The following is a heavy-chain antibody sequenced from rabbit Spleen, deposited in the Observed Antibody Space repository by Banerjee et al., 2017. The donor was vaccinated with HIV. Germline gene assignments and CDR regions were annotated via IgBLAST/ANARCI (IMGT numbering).Heavy chain of an antibody. J-gene: IGHJ6*01. CDR2: IYSGSSGYT. D-gene: IGHD8-1*01. CDR3: ARDTGSSFSSYGMDL. V-gene: IGHV1S40*01. Sequence: QSLEESGGDLVKPGASLTLTCTASGIAFSSYSYLCWVRQAPGKGLEWIGCIYSGSSGYTYYATWATGRFTCSKTSSTTVALQMTSLTAADTATYFCARDTGSSFSSYGMDLWGPGTLVTVS. CDR1: GIAFSSYSY.